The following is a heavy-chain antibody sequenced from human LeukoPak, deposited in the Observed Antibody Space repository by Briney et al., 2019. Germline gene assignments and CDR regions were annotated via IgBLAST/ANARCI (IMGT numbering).Heavy chain of an antibody. CDR3: ARAHYDFWSGYHSTVNWFDP. D-gene: IGHD3-3*01. V-gene: IGHV1-2*02. CDR1: GYTFTGYY. Sequence: ASVKVSCKASGYTFTGYYVHWVRQAPGQGLEWTGWINPNSGGTNYAQKFQGRVTMTRDTSISTAYMELSRLRSDDTAVYYCARAHYDFWSGYHSTVNWFDPWGQGTLVTVSS. CDR2: INPNSGGT. J-gene: IGHJ5*02.